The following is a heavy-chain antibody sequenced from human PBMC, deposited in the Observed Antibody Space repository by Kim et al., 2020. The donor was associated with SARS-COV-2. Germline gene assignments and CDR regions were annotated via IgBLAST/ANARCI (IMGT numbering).Heavy chain of an antibody. CDR3: AKMQGYDTTGYQRFYFDY. V-gene: IGHV3-23*02. J-gene: IGHJ4*02. Sequence: KGRFTISRENSKNTVFLQMNSLRADDTAVYYCAKMQGYDTTGYQRFYFDYWGQGSLATVSS. D-gene: IGHD3-22*01.